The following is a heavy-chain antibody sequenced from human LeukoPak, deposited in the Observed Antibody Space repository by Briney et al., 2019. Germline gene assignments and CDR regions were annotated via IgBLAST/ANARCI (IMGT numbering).Heavy chain of an antibody. CDR2: IYYSGNT. J-gene: IGHJ3*02. Sequence: SETLSLTCTVSGGSISSSNYYWGWIRQPPGKGLEWIGSIYYSGNTNYNPSLKSRVTISVDTSKNQFSLKLSSVTAADTAVYYCAGARCSGGSCYYRTPDAFDIWGQGTMVTVSS. CDR1: GGSISSSNYY. V-gene: IGHV4-39*07. D-gene: IGHD2-15*01. CDR3: AGARCSGGSCYYRTPDAFDI.